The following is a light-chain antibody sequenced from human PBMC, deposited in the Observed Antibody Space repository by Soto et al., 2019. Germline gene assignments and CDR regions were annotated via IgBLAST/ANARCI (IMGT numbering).Light chain of an antibody. V-gene: IGKV1-5*03. J-gene: IGKJ4*01. Sequence: DIQMTQSPSTLSASVGDRVTMTCRASQSIINSLAWYQQQPGKAPKLLIYRASALQSGVPSRFSGSGSGTEFTLTIDSLQPDDFATFYCQQYSTYPLTFGGGTKVDIK. CDR1: QSIINS. CDR2: RAS. CDR3: QQYSTYPLT.